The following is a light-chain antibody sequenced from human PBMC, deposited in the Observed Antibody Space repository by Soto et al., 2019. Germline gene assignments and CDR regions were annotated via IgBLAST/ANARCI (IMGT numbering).Light chain of an antibody. CDR3: QQYNSYWT. CDR1: QSISSW. CDR2: DAS. J-gene: IGKJ1*01. V-gene: IGKV1-5*01. Sequence: DIQMTQSPSTLSASVGDIVTITCRASQSISSWLAWYQQKPGKAPKLLIYDASSLESGVPSRFSGSGSGTDFTLTISSLQPDDFATYYCQQYNSYWTFGQGTKVEIK.